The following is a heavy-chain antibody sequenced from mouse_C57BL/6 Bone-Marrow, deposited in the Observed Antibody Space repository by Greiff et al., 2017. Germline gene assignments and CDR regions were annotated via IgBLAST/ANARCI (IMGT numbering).Heavy chain of an antibody. Sequence: VMLVESGPGLVAPSPCLSITCTASGFSLTSYAISWVRQPPGKGLEWLGVIWPGGGTNYYSAHNSRLSISKDNANCQVFLKMNSLQTDDTARYYCARNGDYDYVCYIDVWGTGTTVTVSS. CDR1: GFSLTSYA. D-gene: IGHD2-4*01. J-gene: IGHJ1*03. CDR2: IWPGGGT. CDR3: ARNGDYDYVCYIDV. V-gene: IGHV2-9-1*01.